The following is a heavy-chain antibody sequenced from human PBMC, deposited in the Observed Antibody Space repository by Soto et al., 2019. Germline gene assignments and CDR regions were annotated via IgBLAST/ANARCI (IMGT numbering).Heavy chain of an antibody. CDR3: ARDLGNYDSSGYYPQGFDY. Sequence: SVKVSCKASGGTFSSYAISWVRQAPGQGLEWMGGIIPIFGTANYAQKFQGRVTITADESTSTAYMELSSLRSEDTAVYYCARDLGNYDSSGYYPQGFDYWGQGTLVTVSS. D-gene: IGHD3-22*01. V-gene: IGHV1-69*13. CDR1: GGTFSSYA. J-gene: IGHJ4*02. CDR2: IIPIFGTA.